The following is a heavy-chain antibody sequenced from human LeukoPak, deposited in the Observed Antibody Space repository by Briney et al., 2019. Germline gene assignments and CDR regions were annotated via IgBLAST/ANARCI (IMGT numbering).Heavy chain of an antibody. Sequence: RPGGSLRLSCAASGFTFDDYGMSWVRQAPGKGLEWVSGINWNGGSTGYADSVKGRFTISRDNAKNSLYLQMNSLRAEDTALYYCARVEYYDSWSGIDYWGQGTLVTVSS. V-gene: IGHV3-20*04. CDR2: INWNGGST. J-gene: IGHJ4*02. CDR1: GFTFDDYG. CDR3: ARVEYYDSWSGIDY. D-gene: IGHD3-3*01.